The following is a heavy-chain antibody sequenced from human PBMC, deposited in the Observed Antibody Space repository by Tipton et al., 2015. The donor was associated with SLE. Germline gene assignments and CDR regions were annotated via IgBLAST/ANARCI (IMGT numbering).Heavy chain of an antibody. CDR1: GFTFNTYA. J-gene: IGHJ4*02. CDR2: ISYDGSNK. D-gene: IGHD3-3*01. V-gene: IGHV3-30*04. CDR3: ARDLYDFWSGYFYFDY. Sequence: SLRLSCAASGFTFNTYAMHWVRQPQAPGKGLEWVAVISYDGSNKYYADSVKGRFTISRDNSKNTLYLQMKSLRAEDTAVYYCARDLYDFWSGYFYFDYWGQGTLVTVSS.